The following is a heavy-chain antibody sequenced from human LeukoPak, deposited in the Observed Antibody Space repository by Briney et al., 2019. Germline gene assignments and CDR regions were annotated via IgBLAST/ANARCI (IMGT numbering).Heavy chain of an antibody. V-gene: IGHV1-18*01. CDR3: MRDPTNTSGRYAYFDF. CDR1: GYTFTHYG. CDR2: ISCYNGDT. J-gene: IGHJ4*02. Sequence: ASVKVSCKASGYTFTHYGISWVRQAPGQGLEWMGWISCYNGDTKFGQKFQGRVTMSKDTSTTTAYMELTGLTSDDTAVYYCMRDPTNTSGRYAYFDFWGQGTLVTVSS. D-gene: IGHD1-26*01.